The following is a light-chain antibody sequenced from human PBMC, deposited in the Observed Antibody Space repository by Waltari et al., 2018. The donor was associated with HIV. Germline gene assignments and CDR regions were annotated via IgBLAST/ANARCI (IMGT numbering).Light chain of an antibody. CDR1: QAIWNS. Sequence: DIQMPQSPSSLSASVGDRVTISCRASQAIWNSLAWYQQKPGKVPKLLIFSASTLQSGVPSRFSGSASGTEFTLIISSLQPEDVATYYCQQYKSAPLGFGQGTKVEIK. J-gene: IGKJ1*01. CDR2: SAS. CDR3: QQYKSAPLG. V-gene: IGKV1-27*01.